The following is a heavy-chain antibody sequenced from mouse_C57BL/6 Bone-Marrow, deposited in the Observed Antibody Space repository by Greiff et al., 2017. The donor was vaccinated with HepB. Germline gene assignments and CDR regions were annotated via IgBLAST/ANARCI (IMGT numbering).Heavy chain of an antibody. Sequence: QVQLKESGPELVKPGASVKLSCKASGYTFTSYDINWVKERPGQGLEWIGWIYPRDGSTKYNEKFKGKATLTVDTSSSTAYMELHSLTSEDSAVYFCASPRWLLRGYFDVWGTGTTVTVSS. V-gene: IGHV1-85*01. CDR1: GYTFTSYD. J-gene: IGHJ1*03. D-gene: IGHD2-3*01. CDR3: ASPRWLLRGYFDV. CDR2: IYPRDGST.